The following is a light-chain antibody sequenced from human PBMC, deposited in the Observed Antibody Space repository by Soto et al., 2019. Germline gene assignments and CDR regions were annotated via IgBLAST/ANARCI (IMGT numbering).Light chain of an antibody. Sequence: QSALTQPASVSGSPGQSITISCTGTSSDVGGYNYVSWYQQHPGKAPKLMIYEVSNRPSGVSNRFSGSKSGNTASLTISGLQAEDEADYYCSSYTSSSTPFVFGTGIKLTVL. V-gene: IGLV2-14*01. CDR3: SSYTSSSTPFV. J-gene: IGLJ1*01. CDR1: SSDVGGYNY. CDR2: EVS.